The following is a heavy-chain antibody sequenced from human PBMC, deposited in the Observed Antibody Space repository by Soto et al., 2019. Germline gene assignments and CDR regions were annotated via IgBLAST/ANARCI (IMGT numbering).Heavy chain of an antibody. D-gene: IGHD1-7*01. V-gene: IGHV5-51*01. CDR3: VRQNTWNSYYGMDV. Sequence: PGESLKISCKASGYTFSDYWIGWVRQMPGEGLEWTGIVYPDESDTRYSPSFQGQVSISADMSITTAYLQWSSLKASDTAIYFCVRQNTWNSYYGMDVWGQGTTVTVSS. J-gene: IGHJ6*02. CDR1: GYTFSDYW. CDR2: VYPDESDT.